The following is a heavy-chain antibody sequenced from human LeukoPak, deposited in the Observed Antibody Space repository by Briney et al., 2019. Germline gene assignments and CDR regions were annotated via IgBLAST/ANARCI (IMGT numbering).Heavy chain of an antibody. J-gene: IGHJ4*02. D-gene: IGHD7-27*01. CDR2: MTPNSGNT. V-gene: IGHV1-8*02. Sequence: ASVKVSCKASGYTFTGYYMHWVRQATGQGLEWVGWMTPNSGNTGYAQKFQGRVTMTRDTSIGTAYMELSSLRSEDTAVYFCARNLYGTGEFDYWGQGTLVTVSS. CDR3: ARNLYGTGEFDY. CDR1: GYTFTGYY.